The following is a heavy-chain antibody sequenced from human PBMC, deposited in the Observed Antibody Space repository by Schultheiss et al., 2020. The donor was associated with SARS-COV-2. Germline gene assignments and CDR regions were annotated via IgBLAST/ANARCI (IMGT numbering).Heavy chain of an antibody. CDR1: GGSINNDNW. Sequence: ESLKISCAVSGGSINNDNWWFSWVRQPPGKGLEWLGEIHPAASLHYNPSLNSRVTISMDKSKNQFSLSLSSVTAADTAVYYCARNVWGPKIDLWGQGTLVTVSS. CDR2: IHPAASL. CDR3: ARNVWGPKIDL. J-gene: IGHJ5*02. D-gene: IGHD1-26*01. V-gene: IGHV4/OR15-8*01.